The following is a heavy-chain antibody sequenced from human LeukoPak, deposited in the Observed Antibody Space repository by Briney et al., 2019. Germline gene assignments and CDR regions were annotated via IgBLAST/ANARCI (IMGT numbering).Heavy chain of an antibody. CDR2: IYKSETT. CDR3: VTGFGWLPDY. D-gene: IGHD5-12*01. Sequence: SETLSLTCAVSGVSITSLYCNWIRQPPGKGLEWLGYIYKSETTNYSPSLRSRVTISADTSKNQFSLKLSPGTAADTAVYYCVTGFGWLPDYWGQGTPVTVSS. J-gene: IGHJ4*02. V-gene: IGHV4-59*11. CDR1: GVSITSLY.